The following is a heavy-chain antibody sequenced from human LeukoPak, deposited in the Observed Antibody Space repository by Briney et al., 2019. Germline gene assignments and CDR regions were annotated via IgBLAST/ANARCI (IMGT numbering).Heavy chain of an antibody. CDR2: IIPIFGTA. V-gene: IGHV1-69*13. CDR3: ARDPSSSSGALHAFDI. D-gene: IGHD6-6*01. CDR1: GGTFSSYA. J-gene: IGHJ3*02. Sequence: SVKVSCKASGGTFSSYAIGWVRQAPGQGLEWMGGIIPIFGTANYAQKFQGRVTITADESTSTAYMELSSLRSEDTAVYYCARDPSSSSGALHAFDIWGQGTMVTVSS.